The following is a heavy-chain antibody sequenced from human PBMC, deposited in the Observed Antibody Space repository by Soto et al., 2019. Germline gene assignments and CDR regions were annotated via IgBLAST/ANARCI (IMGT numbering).Heavy chain of an antibody. V-gene: IGHV1-8*01. Sequence: QVQLMQSGAEVKKPGASVRVSCKASGYSFTTYDINWVRQATGQGLEWMGWINPNNGNTGYAQKFQGRVTLTRTTSISTAYMELSSLRSDDTAVYYCARTSSGTREGFDPWGQGTLVTVSS. J-gene: IGHJ5*02. CDR1: GYSFTTYD. D-gene: IGHD1-7*01. CDR2: INPNNGNT. CDR3: ARTSSGTREGFDP.